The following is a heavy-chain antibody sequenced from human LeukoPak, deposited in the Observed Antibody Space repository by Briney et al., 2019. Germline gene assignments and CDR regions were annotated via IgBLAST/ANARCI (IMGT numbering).Heavy chain of an antibody. J-gene: IGHJ4*02. CDR2: ISYDGSNK. CDR1: GFTFSSYA. V-gene: IGHV3-30-3*01. D-gene: IGHD4-23*01. Sequence: GGSLRLSCAASGFTFSSYAMHWVRQAPGKGLEWVAVISYDGSNKYYADSVKGRFTISRDNSKNTLYLQMNSLRAEDTAVYYCARAPYDYGGNYLDYWGQGTLVTVSS. CDR3: ARAPYDYGGNYLDY.